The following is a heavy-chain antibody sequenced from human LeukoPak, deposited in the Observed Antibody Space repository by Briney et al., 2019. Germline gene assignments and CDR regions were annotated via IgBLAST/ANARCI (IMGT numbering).Heavy chain of an antibody. CDR2: ISGSGGST. Sequence: GGSLRLFCAASGFTFSSYAMSWVRQAPGKGLEWVSAISGSGGSTYYADSVKGRFTISRDNSKITLYLQMNSLRAEDTAVYYCAKGPAPLHTPFDYWGQGTLVTVSS. J-gene: IGHJ4*02. D-gene: IGHD6-25*01. CDR1: GFTFSSYA. CDR3: AKGPAPLHTPFDY. V-gene: IGHV3-23*01.